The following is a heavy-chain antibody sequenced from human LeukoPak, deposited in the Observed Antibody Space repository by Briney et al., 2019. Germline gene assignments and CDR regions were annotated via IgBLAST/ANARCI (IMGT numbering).Heavy chain of an antibody. CDR2: IRYDGTNK. CDR3: ARDWILWFGSLREDVVDM. J-gene: IGHJ3*02. CDR1: GFTFSNYG. Sequence: GGSLRLSWAASGFTFSNYGMHWVRQAPGKGLDWVAFIRYDGTNKYSADSVKGRFTISRDNSKNLVLLQMNSLRVEDTAVYYCARDWILWFGSLREDVVDMWGQGTMVTVSS. V-gene: IGHV3-30*02. D-gene: IGHD3-10*01.